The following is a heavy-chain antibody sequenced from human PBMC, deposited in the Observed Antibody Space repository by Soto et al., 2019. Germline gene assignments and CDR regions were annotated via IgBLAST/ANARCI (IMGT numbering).Heavy chain of an antibody. J-gene: IGHJ6*02. Sequence: EVQLVETGGGSIQPGGSLRLSCAVSGFTVSTNYMSWVRQAPGKGLEWVSVIYYDDGSTYYADSVKGRFSISRDSSRNTLYLQMNSLRAEDTAVNYCASGQQVILRYYYGLDVWGQGNTVTVSS. V-gene: IGHV3-53*02. CDR2: IYYDDGST. CDR1: GFTVSTNY. CDR3: ASGQQVILRYYYGLDV. D-gene: IGHD6-13*01.